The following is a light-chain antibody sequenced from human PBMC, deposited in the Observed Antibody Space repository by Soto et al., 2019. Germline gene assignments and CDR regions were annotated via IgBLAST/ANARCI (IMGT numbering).Light chain of an antibody. CDR3: AAWDDSQNGPV. V-gene: IGLV1-44*01. CDR2: STN. Sequence: QSVLTQPPSASGTPGQRVTISCSGSSSSIGSNIVNWYQQLPGTAPKLLIYSTNQRPSGVPDRFSGSKSGTSASLAISGLQSEDEADYYCAAWDDSQNGPVFGGGTKLTVL. J-gene: IGLJ3*02. CDR1: SSSIGSNI.